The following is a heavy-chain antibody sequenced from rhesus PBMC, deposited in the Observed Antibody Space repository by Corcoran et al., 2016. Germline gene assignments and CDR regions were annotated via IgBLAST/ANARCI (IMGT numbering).Heavy chain of an antibody. CDR1: GGSISSNY. Sequence: QLQLQESGPGLVKPSETLSLTCAVSGGSISSNYWSWIRQPPGKGLEWIGRISGTGGSTYSHPPLKSRVPISTDTSNDRFSLELSSVTAADTAVYYCARGRYYNIWTVYYTAGGFDYWGQGVLVTVSS. CDR2: ISGTGGST. D-gene: IGHD3-3*01. J-gene: IGHJ4*01. CDR3: ARGRYYNIWTVYYTAGGFDY. V-gene: IGHV4-173*01.